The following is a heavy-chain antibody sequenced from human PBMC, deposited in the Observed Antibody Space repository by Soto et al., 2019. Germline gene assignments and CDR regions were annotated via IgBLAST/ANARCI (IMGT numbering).Heavy chain of an antibody. D-gene: IGHD3-10*01. CDR3: VRNWRYYGGDYYYGMDA. V-gene: IGHV2-5*02. CDR2: IYWDDDE. CDR1: GFSLNTGGVG. Sequence: ITLKESGPTLVKPTQTLTLTCTFSGFSLNTGGVGVGWVRQPRGKVMEWLALIYWDDDERYRPSLRSRLNITXDXXXNXXVLTMTNMDPEDTATYYCVRNWRYYGGDYYYGMDAWGQGTTVTVSS. J-gene: IGHJ6*02.